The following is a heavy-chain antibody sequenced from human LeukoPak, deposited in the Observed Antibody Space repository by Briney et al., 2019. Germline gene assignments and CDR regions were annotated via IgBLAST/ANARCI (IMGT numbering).Heavy chain of an antibody. V-gene: IGHV3-23*01. CDR2: ISGDGGKT. CDR1: GFIFSDYA. Sequence: GGSLRLSCATSGFIFSDYAMSWIRQTPGKGLEWVSDISGDGGKTYSADSVKGRFTISRDNSKNTLYLQMNSLRAEDTAVYYCAKDPTWGSPNDWYFDLWGRGTLVTVSS. J-gene: IGHJ2*01. D-gene: IGHD7-27*01. CDR3: AKDPTWGSPNDWYFDL.